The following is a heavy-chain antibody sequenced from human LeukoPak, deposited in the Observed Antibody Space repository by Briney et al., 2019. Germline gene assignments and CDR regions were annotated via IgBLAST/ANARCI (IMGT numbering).Heavy chain of an antibody. D-gene: IGHD3-22*01. J-gene: IGHJ5*02. CDR2: IIPIFGTA. Sequence: ASVKVSCKASGGTFSSYAISWVRQAPGQGLEWMGRIIPIFGTANYAQKFQGGVTITTDESTSTAYMELSSLRSEDTAVYYCARGLGYDSSGYYNPWGQGTLVTVSS. CDR3: ARGLGYDSSGYYNP. CDR1: GGTFSSYA. V-gene: IGHV1-69*05.